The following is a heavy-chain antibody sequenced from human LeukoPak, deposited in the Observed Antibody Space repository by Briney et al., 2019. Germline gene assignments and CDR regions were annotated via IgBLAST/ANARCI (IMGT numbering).Heavy chain of an antibody. J-gene: IGHJ6*03. D-gene: IGHD4-17*01. CDR3: ASPPYGDWDYYYMDV. V-gene: IGHV3-21*01. Sequence: GGFLRLSCAASGFTFSSYSMNWVRQAPGKGLEWVSSISSSSSYIYYADSVKGRFTISRDNAKNSLYLQMNSLRAEDTAVYYCASPPYGDWDYYYMDVWGKGTTVTVSS. CDR1: GFTFSSYS. CDR2: ISSSSSYI.